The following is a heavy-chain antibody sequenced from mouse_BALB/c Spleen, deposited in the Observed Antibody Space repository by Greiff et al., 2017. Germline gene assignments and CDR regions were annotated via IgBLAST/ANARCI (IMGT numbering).Heavy chain of an antibody. CDR3: AREDWAIAMDY. D-gene: IGHD3-1*01. CDR1: GFNIKDTY. Sequence: EVQLQQSGAELVKPGASVKLSCTASGFNIKDTYMHWVKQRPEQGLEWIGRIDPANGNTKYDPKFQGKATITADTSSNTAYLQLSSLTSEDTAVYYCAREDWAIAMDYWGQGTSVTVSS. CDR2: IDPANGNT. V-gene: IGHV14-3*02. J-gene: IGHJ4*01.